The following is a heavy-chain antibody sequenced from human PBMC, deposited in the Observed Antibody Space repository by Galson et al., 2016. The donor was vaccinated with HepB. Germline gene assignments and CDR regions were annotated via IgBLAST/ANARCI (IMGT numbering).Heavy chain of an antibody. J-gene: IGHJ6*02. Sequence: SLRLSCAASGFTFADYAMYWVRQAPGKGLEWVSGISWNSGSIGYADSVKGRFAISRDNAKNSLYLQMNSLRAEDTALYYCAKGQRSIWWDGMDVWGQGTTVTVS. D-gene: IGHD6-13*01. CDR1: GFTFADYA. CDR3: AKGQRSIWWDGMDV. CDR2: ISWNSGSI. V-gene: IGHV3-9*01.